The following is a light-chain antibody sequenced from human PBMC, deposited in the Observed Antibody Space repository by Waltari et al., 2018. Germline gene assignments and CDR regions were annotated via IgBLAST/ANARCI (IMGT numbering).Light chain of an antibody. V-gene: IGKV3-11*01. CDR1: QSVTNY. Sequence: EIVLTQSPAILSLSPGERASLSCRASQSVTNYLAWYQQKPGQAPRLLIYDTSNRVTGIPARFSGSGFGTDFTLTISSLEPEDFAVYYCQQRRDWPLTFGGGTKVEIK. CDR2: DTS. J-gene: IGKJ4*01. CDR3: QQRRDWPLT.